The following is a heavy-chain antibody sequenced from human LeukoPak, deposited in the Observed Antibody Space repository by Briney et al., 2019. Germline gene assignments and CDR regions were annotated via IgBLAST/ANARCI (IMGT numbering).Heavy chain of an antibody. Sequence: GASVKVSCKASGYTFTRYYMHWVRQAPGQGLEWMGIINPSGGTTDYAQKFHGRITVTRDTSTSTVYMELTSPTSEDTAVYYCARDALSYDYSWGSYGHLGIDPWGQGTLVTVSS. D-gene: IGHD3-16*01. CDR3: ARDALSYDYSWGSYGHLGIDP. CDR1: GYTFTRYY. V-gene: IGHV1-46*01. J-gene: IGHJ5*02. CDR2: INPSGGTT.